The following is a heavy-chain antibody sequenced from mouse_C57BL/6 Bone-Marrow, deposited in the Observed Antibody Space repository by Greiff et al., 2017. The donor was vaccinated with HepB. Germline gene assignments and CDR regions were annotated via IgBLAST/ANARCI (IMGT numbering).Heavy chain of an antibody. CDR1: GFTFSSYA. D-gene: IGHD1-1*01. CDR3: ASTVVGYFDV. J-gene: IGHJ1*03. V-gene: IGHV5-4*03. Sequence: EVKLMESGGGLVKPGGSLKLSCAASGFTFSSYAMSWVRQTPEKRLEWVATISDGGSYTYYPDNVKGRFTISRDNAKHNLYLQMSHLKSEDTAMYYCASTVVGYFDVWGTGTTVTVSS. CDR2: ISDGGSYT.